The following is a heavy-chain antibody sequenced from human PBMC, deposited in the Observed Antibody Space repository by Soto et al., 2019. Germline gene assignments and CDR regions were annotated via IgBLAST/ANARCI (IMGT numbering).Heavy chain of an antibody. CDR2: ISYDGSNK. D-gene: IGHD2-21*02. Sequence: SLRLSCAASGFTFSSYGTHWVRQAPGKGLEWVAVISYDGSNKYYADSVKGRFTISRDNSKNTLYLQMNSLRAEDTAVYYCAKDKGDTTTDAFDIWGQGTMVTVSS. CDR3: AKDKGDTTTDAFDI. V-gene: IGHV3-30*18. CDR1: GFTFSSYG. J-gene: IGHJ3*02.